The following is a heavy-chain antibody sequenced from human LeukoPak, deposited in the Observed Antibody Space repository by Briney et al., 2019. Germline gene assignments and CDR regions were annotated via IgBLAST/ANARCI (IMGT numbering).Heavy chain of an antibody. CDR2: IYSGGST. D-gene: IGHD6-19*01. CDR1: GFTVSSNY. J-gene: IGHJ4*02. CDR3: AIWAIAVGGFDY. Sequence: TGGSLRLSCAASGFTVSSNYMSWVRQAPGKGLEWVSVIYSGGSTYYADSVKGRFTISRDNSKNTLYLQMNSLRAEDTAVYYCAIWAIAVGGFDYWGQGTLVTVSS. V-gene: IGHV3-66*02.